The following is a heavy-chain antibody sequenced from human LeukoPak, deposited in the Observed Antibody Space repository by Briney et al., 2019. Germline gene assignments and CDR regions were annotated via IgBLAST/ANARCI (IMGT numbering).Heavy chain of an antibody. CDR2: ISPSGGST. CDR1: GFSFSNCV. J-gene: IGHJ4*02. Sequence: PGGSLRLSCTPSGFSFSNCVMTWVRQSPGKGLEWVSSISPSGGSTFYADSVRGRFTISRDNSKNTVYLQMRSLGAEDTAAYYCAGGYSDDDFFNSWGQGTLVTVSS. CDR3: AGGYSDDDFFNS. D-gene: IGHD5-12*01. V-gene: IGHV3-23*01.